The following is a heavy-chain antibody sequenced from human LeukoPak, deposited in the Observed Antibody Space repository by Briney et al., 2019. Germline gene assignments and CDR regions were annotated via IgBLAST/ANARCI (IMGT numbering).Heavy chain of an antibody. V-gene: IGHV4-34*01. CDR3: ARVVVRQQLSWHHYYYYGMDV. CDR1: GGSFSGYY. D-gene: IGHD6-13*01. CDR2: INHSGST. Sequence: SETLSPTCAVYGGSFSGYYWSWIRQPPGKGLEWIGEINHSGSTNYNPSLKSRVTISVDTSKNQFSLKLSSVTAADTAVYYYARVVVRQQLSWHHYYYYGMDVWGQGTTVTVSS. J-gene: IGHJ6*02.